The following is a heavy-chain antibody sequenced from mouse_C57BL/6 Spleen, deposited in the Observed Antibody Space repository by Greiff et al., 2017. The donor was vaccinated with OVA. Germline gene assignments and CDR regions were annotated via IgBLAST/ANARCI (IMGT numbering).Heavy chain of an antibody. J-gene: IGHJ1*03. V-gene: IGHV1-39*01. Sequence: EVKVVESGPELVKPGASVKISCKASGYSFTDYNMNWVKQSNGKSLEWIGVINPNYGTTSYNQKFKGKATLTVDQSSSTAYMQLNSLTSEDSAVYYCAREPYGSSYWYFDVWGTGTTVTVSS. D-gene: IGHD1-1*01. CDR2: INPNYGTT. CDR1: GYSFTDYN. CDR3: AREPYGSSYWYFDV.